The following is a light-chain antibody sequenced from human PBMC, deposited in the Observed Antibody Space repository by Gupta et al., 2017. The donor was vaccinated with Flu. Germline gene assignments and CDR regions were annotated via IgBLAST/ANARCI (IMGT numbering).Light chain of an antibody. CDR2: DAS. Sequence: IQLTPSPSSLSVSIGDRVSITCQASQDIGNLLNWYQQKPGKSPELLINDASNLETGVPRRFSGSGSGTQVTFTIRRLQPEDIATYYCQHYNRFPHSCGQGTKLEI. CDR3: QHYNRFPHS. CDR1: QDIGNL. J-gene: IGKJ2*03. V-gene: IGKV1-33*01.